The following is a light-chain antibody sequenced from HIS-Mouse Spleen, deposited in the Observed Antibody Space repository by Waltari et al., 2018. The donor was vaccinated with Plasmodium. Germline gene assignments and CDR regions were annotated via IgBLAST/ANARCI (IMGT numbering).Light chain of an antibody. Sequence: SYELTQPPSVSVSPGQTARTTCSGDALPKQYAYWSQQKPGQAPVLVIYKDSERPSGIPERFSGSSSGTTVTLTISGVQAEDEADYYCQSADSSGTYRVFGGGTKLTVL. CDR3: QSADSSGTYRV. CDR2: KDS. CDR1: ALPKQY. J-gene: IGLJ2*01. V-gene: IGLV3-25*03.